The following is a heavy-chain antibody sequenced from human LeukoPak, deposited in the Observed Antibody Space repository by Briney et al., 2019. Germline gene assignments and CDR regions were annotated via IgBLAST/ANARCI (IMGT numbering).Heavy chain of an antibody. Sequence: GGSLRLSCAASGFTVSSNYMRWVRQAPGKGLEWVSVIYSGGSTYYADSVKGRFTISRDNSKNTLYLQMNSLRAEDTAVYYCAEDQLGGSYVTGYFDYWGQGTLVTVSS. CDR1: GFTVSSNY. V-gene: IGHV3-66*01. D-gene: IGHD1-26*01. CDR2: IYSGGST. CDR3: AEDQLGGSYVTGYFDY. J-gene: IGHJ4*02.